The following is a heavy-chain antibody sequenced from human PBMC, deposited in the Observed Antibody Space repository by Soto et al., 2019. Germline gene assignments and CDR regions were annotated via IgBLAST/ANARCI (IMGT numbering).Heavy chain of an antibody. V-gene: IGHV4-30-4*01. D-gene: IGHD3-16*01. J-gene: IGHJ6*02. CDR1: GDSISSGNKY. Sequence: PSETLSLTCTVSGDSISSGNKYWNWMRQAPGKGLEWIGYIFSSGTTYYNPSLKSRLTMSLDTSQNQFSLRLASVTDADSAVYYCARVPSPFDYYYAMDVWGQGTTVTVSS. CDR3: ARVPSPFDYYYAMDV. CDR2: IFSSGTT.